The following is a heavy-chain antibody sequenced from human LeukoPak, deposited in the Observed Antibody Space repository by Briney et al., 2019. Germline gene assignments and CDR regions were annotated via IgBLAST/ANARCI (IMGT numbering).Heavy chain of an antibody. Sequence: GGSLRLSCAASEFTFSGYWMNWVRQALGKGPEWVANINQDGSEKHYVHSVKGRFTISRDNAKNSLFLQMNSLRVEDTAVFYCARDGFVGAADYWGQGTRVTVSS. CDR3: ARDGFVGAADY. V-gene: IGHV3-7*01. J-gene: IGHJ4*02. D-gene: IGHD6-13*01. CDR1: EFTFSGYW. CDR2: INQDGSEK.